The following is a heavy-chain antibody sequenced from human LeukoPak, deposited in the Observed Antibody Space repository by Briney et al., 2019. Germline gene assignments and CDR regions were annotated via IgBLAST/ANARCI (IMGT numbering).Heavy chain of an antibody. CDR3: AKDGDSSGYVEYFQH. CDR2: ISYDGGNK. Sequence: GGSLRLSCTASGFTFSSYGMHWVRQAPGRGLEWVAVISYDGGNKYYADSVKGRFTISRDNSKNTLYLQMNSLRAEDTAIYYCAKDGDSSGYVEYFQHWGQGTLVTVSS. D-gene: IGHD3-22*01. J-gene: IGHJ1*01. CDR1: GFTFSSYG. V-gene: IGHV3-30*18.